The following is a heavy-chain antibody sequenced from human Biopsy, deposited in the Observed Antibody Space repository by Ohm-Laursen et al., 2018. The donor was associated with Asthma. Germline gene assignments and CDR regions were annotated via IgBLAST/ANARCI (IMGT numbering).Heavy chain of an antibody. Sequence: SETLSLTCTVSGGSMSSSSYYWGWIRQPPGKGLEWMGGISYTGSTSYNPSLKSRITISVYTPKTQFPLKRSSVTAADTAVYYCARHSGNYYAQLNYWGQGTLVTVSS. CDR3: ARHSGNYYAQLNY. CDR2: ISYTGST. V-gene: IGHV4-39*01. J-gene: IGHJ4*02. D-gene: IGHD1-26*01. CDR1: GGSMSSSSYY.